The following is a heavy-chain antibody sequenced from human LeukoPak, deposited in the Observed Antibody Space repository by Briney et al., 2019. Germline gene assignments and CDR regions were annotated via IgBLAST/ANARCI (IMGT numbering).Heavy chain of an antibody. CDR3: ARDLQDKVWLGAVYYYGMDV. CDR2: ISAYNGNT. D-gene: IGHD5/OR15-5a*01. V-gene: IGHV1-18*01. J-gene: IGHJ6*02. Sequence: GASVKVSCKASGYTFTSYGISWVRQAPGQGLEWMGWISAYNGNTNYAQKLQGRVTMTTDTSTSTAYMELRSLRSDDTAVYYCARDLQDKVWLGAVYYYGMDVWGQGTTVTVSS. CDR1: GYTFTSYG.